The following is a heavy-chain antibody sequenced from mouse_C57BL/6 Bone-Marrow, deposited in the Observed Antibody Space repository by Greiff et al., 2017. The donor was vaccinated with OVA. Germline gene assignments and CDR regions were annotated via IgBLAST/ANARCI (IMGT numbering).Heavy chain of an antibody. CDR2: INPYNGGT. J-gene: IGHJ1*03. CDR1: GYTFTDYY. CDR3: ARWAYGSSYDWYFDV. Sequence: EVQLVESGPVLVKPGASVKMSCKASGYTFTDYYMNWVKQSHEKSLEWIGVINPYNGGTSYNQKFKGKATLTVDKSSSTAYMELNSLTSEDSAVYYCARWAYGSSYDWYFDVWGTGTTVTVSS. D-gene: IGHD1-1*01. V-gene: IGHV1-19*01.